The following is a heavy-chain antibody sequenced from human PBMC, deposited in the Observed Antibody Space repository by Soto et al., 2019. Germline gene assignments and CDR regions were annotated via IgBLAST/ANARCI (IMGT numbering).Heavy chain of an antibody. CDR1: GFGFTNSW. V-gene: IGHV3-15*07. J-gene: IGHJ4*02. CDR2: IKSKNDGGTT. CDR3: TSAGQYCTSTTCKAY. D-gene: IGHD2-2*01. Sequence: GGSLRLSCAASGFGFTNSWMNWVRQAPGKGLEWVGRIKSKNDGGTTDYAAPVQGRFTISRDDSKTTIYLQMNSLKAEDTAVYYFTSAGQYCTSTTCKAYWGQGTPVTAPQ.